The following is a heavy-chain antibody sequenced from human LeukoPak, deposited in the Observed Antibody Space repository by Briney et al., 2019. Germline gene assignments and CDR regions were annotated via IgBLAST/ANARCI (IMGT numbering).Heavy chain of an antibody. D-gene: IGHD5-24*01. CDR3: ARGWLQFFNYFDY. J-gene: IGHJ4*02. V-gene: IGHV1-2*02. CDR1: GYTFTGYY. CDR2: INPNSGGT. Sequence: ASVKVSCKASGYTFTGYYMHWVRQAPGQGLEWMGWINPNSGGTNYAQKFQGRVTMTRDTSISTAYMGLSRLRSDDTAVYYCARGWLQFFNYFDYWGQGTLVTVSS.